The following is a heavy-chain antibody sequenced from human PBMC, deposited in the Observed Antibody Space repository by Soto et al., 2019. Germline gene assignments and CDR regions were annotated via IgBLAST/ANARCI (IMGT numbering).Heavy chain of an antibody. Sequence: SETLSLTCAVSGDSISSRNWWSWVRQPPGKGLEWIGEISHGGNTNYNPSLQSRVTISVDKSKNQFSLKLSSVTAADTAVYYCASGYYDILTGRDTKYYFDYWGQGALVTV. CDR3: ASGYYDILTGRDTKYYFDY. V-gene: IGHV4-4*02. CDR2: ISHGGNT. J-gene: IGHJ4*02. D-gene: IGHD3-9*01. CDR1: GDSISSRNW.